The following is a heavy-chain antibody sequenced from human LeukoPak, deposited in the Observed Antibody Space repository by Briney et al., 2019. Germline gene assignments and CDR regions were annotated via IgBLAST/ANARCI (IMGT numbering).Heavy chain of an antibody. Sequence: PGRSLRLSCAASGFTFDDYAMHWVRQAPGKGLEWVSGISWNSGSIGYADSVKGRFTISRDNAKNSLYLQMNSLRAEDTALYYCAKDRGGWSYGMDVWGQGTTVTVPS. J-gene: IGHJ6*02. CDR2: ISWNSGSI. V-gene: IGHV3-9*01. CDR1: GFTFDDYA. CDR3: AKDRGGWSYGMDV. D-gene: IGHD6-19*01.